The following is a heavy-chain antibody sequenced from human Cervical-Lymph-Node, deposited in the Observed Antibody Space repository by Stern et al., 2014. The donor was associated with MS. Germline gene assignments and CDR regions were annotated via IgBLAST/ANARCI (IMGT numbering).Heavy chain of an antibody. D-gene: IGHD3-10*01. V-gene: IGHV1-69*01. J-gene: IGHJ6*02. CDR3: ASAVGELTPEAV. CDR2: IIPMFGTA. CDR1: GGTFSSPA. Sequence: QVQLVQSGAEVKKPGSSVRVSCKASGGTFSSPAISWVRQAPGQGLEWMGGIIPMFGTAKYAQKLPGRVTITADDSTSTAYMEVSSLRSEDTAVYYCASAVGELTPEAVWGQGTTVTVFS.